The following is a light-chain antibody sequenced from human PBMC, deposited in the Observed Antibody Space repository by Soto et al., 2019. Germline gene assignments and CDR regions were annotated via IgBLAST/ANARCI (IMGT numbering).Light chain of an antibody. CDR1: DSNY. CDR3: TSYAVNNNLV. Sequence: QSALTQPPSASGSPGQSVNISCTGTDSNYVSWYQQHPGKAPKLLIYEVVKRPSGVPDRFSGSKSGNTASLTVSGLQAEDEADYHCTSYAVNNNLVFGGGTKVTVL. V-gene: IGLV2-8*01. CDR2: EVV. J-gene: IGLJ2*01.